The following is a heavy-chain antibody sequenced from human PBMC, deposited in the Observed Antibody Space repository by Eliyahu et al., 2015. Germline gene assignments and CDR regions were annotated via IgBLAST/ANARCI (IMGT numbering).Heavy chain of an antibody. V-gene: IGHV3-7*01. D-gene: IGHD4-17*01. CDR3: ARHYGDYVSYYYYYGMDV. CDR1: GFTFSSYW. J-gene: IGHJ6*02. CDR2: IKQDGSEK. Sequence: EVQLVESGGGLVQPGGSLRLSCAAXGFTFSSYWMSWVRQAPGKGLEWVANIKQDGSEKYYVDSVKGRFTISRDNAKNSLYLQMNSLRAEDTAVYYCARHYGDYVSYYYYYGMDVWGQGTTVTVSS.